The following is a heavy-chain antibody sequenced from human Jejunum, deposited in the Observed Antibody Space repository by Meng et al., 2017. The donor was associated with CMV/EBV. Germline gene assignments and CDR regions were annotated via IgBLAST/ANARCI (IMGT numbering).Heavy chain of an antibody. J-gene: IGHJ4*02. CDR1: GFTGTGSV. CDR3: ATDGVQYDRAYDGY. Sequence: SGFTGTGSVVHWVRQARGQRLEWIGWIMAGSGNTNYAQKFQGRVTIARDMSTNTAYMDLSSLKSEETAVYYCATDGVQYDRAYDGYWGQGTLVTVSS. CDR2: IMAGSGNT. V-gene: IGHV1-58*01. D-gene: IGHD2-8*01.